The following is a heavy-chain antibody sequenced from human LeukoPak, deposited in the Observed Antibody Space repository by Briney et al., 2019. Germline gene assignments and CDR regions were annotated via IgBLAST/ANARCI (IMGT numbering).Heavy chain of an antibody. CDR2: IWYDESKK. CDR3: ASVNYGSGSYYSDY. CDR1: GITFRNYG. D-gene: IGHD3-10*01. J-gene: IGHJ4*02. Sequence: PGGSLRLSCAASGITFRNYGMHWVRQAPGKGLEWVAVIWYDESKKYYADSVKGRFTISRDNSRNTLYLQMNSLRAEDTAVYYCASVNYGSGSYYSDYWGQGTPVTVSS. V-gene: IGHV3-33*03.